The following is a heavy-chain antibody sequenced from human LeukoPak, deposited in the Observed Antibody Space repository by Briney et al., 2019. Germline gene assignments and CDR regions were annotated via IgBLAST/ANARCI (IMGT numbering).Heavy chain of an antibody. CDR1: GYTFTGNY. CDR3: ARGEAGKDAFDI. J-gene: IGHJ3*02. Sequence: GASVKVSCRASGYTFTGNYIHWVRQAPGQGLEWMGWINPNSGGTNYAQKFQGRVTMTRDTSISTAYMELSRLRSDDTAVYYCARGEAGKDAFDIWGQGTMVTVSS. CDR2: INPNSGGT. V-gene: IGHV1-2*02. D-gene: IGHD6-19*01.